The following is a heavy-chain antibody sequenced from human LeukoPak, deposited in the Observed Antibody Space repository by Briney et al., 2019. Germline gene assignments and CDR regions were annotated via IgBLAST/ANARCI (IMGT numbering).Heavy chain of an antibody. V-gene: IGHV3-43D*03. CDR2: TSWDGGST. J-gene: IGHJ6*03. Sequence: PGGSLRLSCAASGFTFDDYAMHWVRQAPGKGLEWVSLTSWDGGSTYYADSVKGRFTVSRDNSKNSLYLQMNSLRAEDTALYYCARKVKSYYYYYMDVWGKGTTVTVSS. CDR3: ARKVKSYYYYYMDV. D-gene: IGHD2-21*01. CDR1: GFTFDDYA.